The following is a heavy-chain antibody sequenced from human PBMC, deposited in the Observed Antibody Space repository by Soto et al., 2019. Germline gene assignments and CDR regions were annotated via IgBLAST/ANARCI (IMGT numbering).Heavy chain of an antibody. V-gene: IGHV1-8*01. J-gene: IGHJ6*02. D-gene: IGHD2-2*01. Sequence: QVQLVQSGAEVKKPGASVKVSCKASGYTFTSYDINWVRQATGQGLEWMGWMNPNSGNTGYAQKFQGRVTMTRNTSISPGYMELSSLRSEDTAVYYCARGKSWDALVPAAYNYYYYYGMDVWGQGTTVTVSS. CDR2: MNPNSGNT. CDR3: ARGKSWDALVPAAYNYYYYYGMDV. CDR1: GYTFTSYD.